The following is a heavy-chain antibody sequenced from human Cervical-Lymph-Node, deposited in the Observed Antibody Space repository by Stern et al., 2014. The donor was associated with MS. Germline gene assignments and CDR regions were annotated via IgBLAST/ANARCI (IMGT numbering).Heavy chain of an antibody. Sequence: QITLKESGPALVKPTQTLTLTCTFSGFSLSTSGLGVGWIRQPPGEALEWLAYIDWDDQKRYSPSLNSRLTITKDTSKNQVVLTLANVDPVDTATYYCAHRTAGPFDYWGQGTLVTVSS. CDR3: AHRTAGPFDY. J-gene: IGHJ4*02. CDR1: GFSLSTSGLG. CDR2: IDWDDQK. V-gene: IGHV2-5*02.